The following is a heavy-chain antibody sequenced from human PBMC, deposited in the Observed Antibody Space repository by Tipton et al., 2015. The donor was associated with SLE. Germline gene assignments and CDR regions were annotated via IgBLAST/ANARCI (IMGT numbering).Heavy chain of an antibody. CDR1: GGSISSHY. Sequence: TLSLTCTVSGGSISSHYWSWIRQPPGKGLEWIGEINHSGSTNYNPSLKSRVTISVDTSKNQFSLKLSSVTAADTAVYYCARAGRLGELSLLDYWGQGTLVTVSS. CDR3: ARAGRLGELSLLDY. J-gene: IGHJ4*02. V-gene: IGHV4-59*11. D-gene: IGHD3-16*02. CDR2: INHSGST.